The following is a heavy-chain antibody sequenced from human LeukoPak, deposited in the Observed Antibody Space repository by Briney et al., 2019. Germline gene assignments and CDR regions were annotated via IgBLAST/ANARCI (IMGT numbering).Heavy chain of an antibody. Sequence: GGSLRLSCAASGFTFSSYAMSWVPQAPGKGLEWVSSISSSSTYIYYADSLEGRFTISRDNVRNSLYLQMNSLRAEDTAVYYCAGDYEGNLAFDIWGQGTMVTVSS. CDR2: ISSSSTYI. CDR1: GFTFSSYA. CDR3: AGDYEGNLAFDI. J-gene: IGHJ3*02. V-gene: IGHV3-21*01. D-gene: IGHD4-23*01.